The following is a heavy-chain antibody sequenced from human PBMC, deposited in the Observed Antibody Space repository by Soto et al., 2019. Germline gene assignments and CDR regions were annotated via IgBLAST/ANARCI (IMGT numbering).Heavy chain of an antibody. V-gene: IGHV1-69*01. Sequence: QVQLVQSGAEVKKPGSSVKVSCKASGVTFSRQDMRWVRQAPGQGLEWMGGIIPIFGTPQYAEKFQDRVTITADESTSTAYMELSSLTSEDTAVYYCATNAGRDCYSFDYWGQGTLVTVSS. CDR3: ATNAGRDCYSFDY. J-gene: IGHJ4*02. CDR2: IIPIFGTP. D-gene: IGHD2-21*01. CDR1: GVTFSRQD.